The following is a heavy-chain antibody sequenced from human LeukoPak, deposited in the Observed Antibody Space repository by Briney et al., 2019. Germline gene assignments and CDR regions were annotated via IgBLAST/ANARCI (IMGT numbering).Heavy chain of an antibody. D-gene: IGHD6-13*01. CDR1: GFTFSSYA. CDR3: ARDRSISRYGFDY. CDR2: FSGSGGST. Sequence: PGGSLRLSCATSGFTFSSYAMSWVRQAPGKGLEWVSGFSGSGGSTYYADSVKGRFTISRDNSKNTLYLQMNSLKAEDTAVYYCARDRSISRYGFDYWGQGTLVTVSS. V-gene: IGHV3-23*01. J-gene: IGHJ4*02.